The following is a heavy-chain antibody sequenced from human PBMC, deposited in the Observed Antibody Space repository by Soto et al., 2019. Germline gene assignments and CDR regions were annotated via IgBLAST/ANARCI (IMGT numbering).Heavy chain of an antibody. CDR1: GFTFSNYR. Sequence: PGGSLRLSCAASGFTFSNYRMYWVRQDPGKGLVWVSWIDTDGSTSYADSVKGRFTTSRDNAKNTVYLQMNSLRVEDTAVYYCARDILGLSYWGQGT. D-gene: IGHD3-16*01. CDR2: IDTDGST. V-gene: IGHV3-74*01. J-gene: IGHJ4*02. CDR3: ARDILGLSY.